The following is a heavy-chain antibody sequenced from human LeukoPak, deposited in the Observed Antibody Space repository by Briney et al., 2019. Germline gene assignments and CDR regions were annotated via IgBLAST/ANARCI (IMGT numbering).Heavy chain of an antibody. Sequence: SETLSLTCAVYGGSFSGYYWSWIRQPPGKGLEWIGEINHSGSTNYNPSLKSRVTISVDTSKNQFSLKLSSVTAADTAVYYCARIHRGYSSSWYVPRMYNWFDPWGQGTQVTVSS. CDR3: ARIHRGYSSSWYVPRMYNWFDP. CDR2: INHSGST. D-gene: IGHD6-13*01. J-gene: IGHJ5*02. V-gene: IGHV4-34*01. CDR1: GGSFSGYY.